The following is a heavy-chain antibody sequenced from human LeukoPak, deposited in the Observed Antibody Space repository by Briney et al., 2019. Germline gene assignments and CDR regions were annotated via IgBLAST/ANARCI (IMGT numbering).Heavy chain of an antibody. D-gene: IGHD2-2*01. CDR2: ISSSGSGDNT. J-gene: IGHJ4*02. CDR3: AIRPFSSTSFYHDY. CDR1: GVTLSTYA. Sequence: PGGSLRLSCAASGVTLSTYAMSWARQAPGKGLEWVSGISSSGSGDNTYYADSVKGRFTISRDSSKNTLFLHMNTLRAEDTAIYYCAIRPFSSTSFYHDYWGQGTLVTVSS. V-gene: IGHV3-23*01.